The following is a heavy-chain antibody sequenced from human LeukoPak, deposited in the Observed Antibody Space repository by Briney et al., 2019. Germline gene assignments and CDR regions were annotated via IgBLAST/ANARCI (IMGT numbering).Heavy chain of an antibody. J-gene: IGHJ4*02. CDR3: ARGDYYDRIDY. V-gene: IGHV4-34*09. CDR1: GGSITGYY. CDR2: IHYTGAT. Sequence: SETLSLTCAVYGGSITGYYWSWIRQPPGKGLEWVGEIHYTGATSYNPSLKSRVTISVDTSKNQFSLKLSSVTAADTAAYYCARGDYYDRIDYWGQGTLVTVSS. D-gene: IGHD3-22*01.